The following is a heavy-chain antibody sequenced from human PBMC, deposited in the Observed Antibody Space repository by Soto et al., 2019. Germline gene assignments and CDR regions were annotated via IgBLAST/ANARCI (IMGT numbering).Heavy chain of an antibody. D-gene: IGHD2-15*01. CDR3: ARRYGGNFDY. CDR2: IYYSGST. Sequence: PSETLPLPWTGSGGSIRSYCWRWIRHPPGKGLEWIGYIYYSGSTNYNPSLKRRVTISVDTSKNQFSLKLSSVTAADTAVYYCARRYGGNFDYWGQGTLVTVS. CDR1: GGSIRSYC. V-gene: IGHV4-59*01. J-gene: IGHJ4*02.